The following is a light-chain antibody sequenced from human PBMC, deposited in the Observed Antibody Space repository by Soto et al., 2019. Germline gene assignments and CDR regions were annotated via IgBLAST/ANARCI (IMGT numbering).Light chain of an antibody. CDR3: AAGDDSLTGLL. CDR1: GSNIGSNA. V-gene: IGLV1-44*01. J-gene: IGLJ2*01. Sequence: QSVLTQPPSASGTPGQRVTFSCSGSGSNIGSNAVNWYQQLPGTAPKLLIYFNTQRPSGVPDRFSGSKSGTSASLAISGLQSEDEADYYCAAGDDSLTGLLIGGGTKLTVL. CDR2: FNT.